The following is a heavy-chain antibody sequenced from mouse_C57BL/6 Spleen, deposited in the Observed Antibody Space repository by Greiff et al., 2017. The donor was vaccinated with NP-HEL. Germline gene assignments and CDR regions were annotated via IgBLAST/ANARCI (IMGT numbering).Heavy chain of an antibody. D-gene: IGHD1-1*02. V-gene: IGHV1-62-2*01. CDR3: ARHEDKVGYWYFDV. CDR2: FYPGSGSI. Sequence: QVHVKQSGAELVKPGASVKLSCKASGYTFTEYTIHWVKQRSGQGLEWIGWFYPGSGSIKYNEKFKDKATLTADKSSSTVYMALSRLTSEDSAVYFCARHEDKVGYWYFDVWGTGTTVTVSS. J-gene: IGHJ1*03. CDR1: GYTFTEYT.